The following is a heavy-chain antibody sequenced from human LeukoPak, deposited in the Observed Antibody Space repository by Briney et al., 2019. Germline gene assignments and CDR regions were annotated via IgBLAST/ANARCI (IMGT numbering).Heavy chain of an antibody. CDR1: GGSISSSSYY. CDR3: VREFQNYYDSSGYYDY. V-gene: IGHV4-39*07. J-gene: IGHJ4*02. CDR2: IYYRGST. D-gene: IGHD3-22*01. Sequence: SETLSLTCTVSGGSISSSSYYWGWIRQPPEKGLEWIGIIYYRGSTYYNPSLKSRVTISVDTSKNQFSLRLSSVTAADTAVYYCVREFQNYYDSSGYYDYWGQGTLVTVSS.